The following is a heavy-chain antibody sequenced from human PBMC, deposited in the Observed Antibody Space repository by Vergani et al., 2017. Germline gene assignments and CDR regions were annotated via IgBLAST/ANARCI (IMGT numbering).Heavy chain of an antibody. J-gene: IGHJ6*02. CDR3: ARDDPYCSGGSCYYYGMDV. CDR1: GFTFSSYS. D-gene: IGHD2-15*01. V-gene: IGHV3-48*01. Sequence: EVQLVESGGGLVQPGGSLRLSCAASGFTFSSYSMNWVRQAPGKGLEWVSYISSSSNTIYYADSVKGRFTISRDNSKNTLYLQMNSLRAEDTAVYYCARDDPYCSGGSCYYYGMDVWGQGTTVTVSS. CDR2: ISSSSNTI.